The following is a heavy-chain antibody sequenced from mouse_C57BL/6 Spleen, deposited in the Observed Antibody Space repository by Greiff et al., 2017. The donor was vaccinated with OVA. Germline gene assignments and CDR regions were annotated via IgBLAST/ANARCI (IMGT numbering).Heavy chain of an antibody. CDR3: GRHEAGNSPYAMDY. Sequence: QVQLQQSGAELVKPGASVKLSCKASGYTFTAYTIHWVKQRSGQGLEWIGWFYPGSGSIKYNEKFKDKATLTSANASCTVYMELSRLTSEDSAVEFCGRHEAGNSPYAMDYWGQGTSVTVAS. J-gene: IGHJ4*01. D-gene: IGHD1-1*01. CDR1: GYTFTAYT. CDR2: FYPGSGSI. V-gene: IGHV1-62-2*01.